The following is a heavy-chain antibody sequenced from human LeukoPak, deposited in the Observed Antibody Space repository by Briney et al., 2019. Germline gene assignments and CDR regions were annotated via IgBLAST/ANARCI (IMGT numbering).Heavy chain of an antibody. V-gene: IGHV1-69*10. D-gene: IGHD5-18*01. CDR1: GGTFISYA. J-gene: IGHJ5*02. CDR2: IIPIFGIA. CDR3: AREWGYPDYP. Sequence: VASVKVSSKASGGTFISYAISWVRQAPGQGLEWMGRIIPIFGIANYAQKFQGRVTLTADKSTSTAYMELSSLRSEDTAVYYCAREWGYPDYPWGQGTLVTVSS.